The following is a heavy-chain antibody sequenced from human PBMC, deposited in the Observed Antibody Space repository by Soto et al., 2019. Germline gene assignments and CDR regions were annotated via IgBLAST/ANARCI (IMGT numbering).Heavy chain of an antibody. CDR3: AREGYRYVLYH. CDR2: ISYDGSNK. D-gene: IGHD5-18*01. V-gene: IGHV3-30-3*01. CDR1: GFTFSSYA. Sequence: QVQLVESGGGVVQPGRSLRLSCAASGFTFSSYAMHWVRQAPGKGLEWVAVISYDGSNKYYADSVKGRFTISRDNSKNTLYRQMNSLRAEDTAVYYCAREGYRYVLYHWGQGTLVTVSS. J-gene: IGHJ5*02.